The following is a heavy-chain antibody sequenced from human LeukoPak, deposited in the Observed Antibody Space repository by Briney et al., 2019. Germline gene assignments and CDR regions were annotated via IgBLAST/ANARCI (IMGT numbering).Heavy chain of an antibody. CDR3: AKDQGRSSSYYPTFSFDY. CDR2: IYYSGST. CDR1: GGSISSYY. D-gene: IGHD6-6*01. V-gene: IGHV4-59*01. Sequence: SETLSLTCTVSGGSISSYYWSWIRQPPGEGLEWIGYIYYSGSTNYNPSLKSRVTISVDTSKNQFSLKLTSVTAADTAVYYCAKDQGRSSSYYPTFSFDYWGQGTLVTVSS. J-gene: IGHJ4*02.